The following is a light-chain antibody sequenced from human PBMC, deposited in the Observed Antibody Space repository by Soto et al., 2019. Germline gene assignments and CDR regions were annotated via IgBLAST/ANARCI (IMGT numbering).Light chain of an antibody. CDR1: QTVSSSY. J-gene: IGKJ1*01. CDR3: QQYGSSPRT. V-gene: IGKV3-20*01. CDR2: GAS. Sequence: EIELARPPGTQSLSPWARDALSYRSSQTVSSSYLAWYQQKPGQAPRLLIYGASNRATGIPDRFGGSGSGADFTLTISRLEPEDFAVYYCQQYGSSPRTFGQGTKVDIK.